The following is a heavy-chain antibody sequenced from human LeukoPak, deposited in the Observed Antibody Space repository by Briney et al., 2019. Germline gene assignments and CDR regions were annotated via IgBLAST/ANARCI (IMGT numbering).Heavy chain of an antibody. Sequence: GASVKVSCKASGYTFTGYYMHWVRQAPGQGLEWMGWINPNSGGTNYAQKFQGRVTMTRDTSISTAYMELSRLRSEDTAVYYCAREGEGYSYVNDAFDIWGQGTMVTVSS. CDR1: GYTFTGYY. D-gene: IGHD5-18*01. V-gene: IGHV1-2*02. CDR2: INPNSGGT. CDR3: AREGEGYSYVNDAFDI. J-gene: IGHJ3*02.